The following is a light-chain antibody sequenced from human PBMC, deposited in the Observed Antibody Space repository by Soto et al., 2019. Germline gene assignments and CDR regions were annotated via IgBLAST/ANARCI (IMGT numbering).Light chain of an antibody. V-gene: IGLV2-14*01. CDR1: SSDVGGYNY. CDR2: EVS. CDR3: SSYTRSSTSYV. Sequence: QSSLTQPASVSVSPGQSITISCTGTSSDVGGYNYVSWYQQHPGKAPKLMIYEVSNRPSRVSNRFSGSKSGNTASLTISGLQAEDEADYYCSSYTRSSTSYVFGTGTKVTV. J-gene: IGLJ1*01.